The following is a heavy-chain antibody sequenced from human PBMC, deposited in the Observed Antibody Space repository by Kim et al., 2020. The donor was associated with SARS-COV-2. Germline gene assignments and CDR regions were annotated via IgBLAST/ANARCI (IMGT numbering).Heavy chain of an antibody. Sequence: GASLKISCKGSGYSFTSYWISWVRQMPGKGLEWMGRIDPSDSYTNYSPSFQGHVTISADKSISTAYLQWSSLKASDTAMYYCARFSYITGTPYGMDVWGQGTTVTVSS. D-gene: IGHD1-20*01. CDR3: ARFSYITGTPYGMDV. CDR1: GYSFTSYW. J-gene: IGHJ6*02. CDR2: IDPSDSYT. V-gene: IGHV5-10-1*01.